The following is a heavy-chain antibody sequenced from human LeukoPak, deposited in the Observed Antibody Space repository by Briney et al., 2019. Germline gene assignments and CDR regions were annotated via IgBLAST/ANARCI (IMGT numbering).Heavy chain of an antibody. J-gene: IGHJ4*02. Sequence: GGSLRLSCAASGFTFSSYVMSWVRQAPGKGLEWVSSISNSGGSTYYADSVKGRFTISRDNSKNTLYLQMNSLRAEDTAVYYCPRKYDASGYFDYWGRGALVTVSS. CDR1: GFTFSSYV. CDR3: PRKYDASGYFDY. CDR2: ISNSGGST. V-gene: IGHV3-23*01. D-gene: IGHD3-22*01.